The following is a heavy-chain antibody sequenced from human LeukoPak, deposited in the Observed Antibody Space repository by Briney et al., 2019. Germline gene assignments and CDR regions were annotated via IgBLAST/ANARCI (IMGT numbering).Heavy chain of an antibody. V-gene: IGHV4-38-2*01. CDR1: GYSISSGYY. CDR2: IYHSGST. Sequence: PSETLSLTCAVSGYSISSGYYWGWIRQLPGKGLEWIGSIYHSGSTYYNPSLKSRVTISVDTSKNQFSLKLSSVTAADTAVYYCARRDDYSSLGFDYWGQGTLVTVSS. J-gene: IGHJ4*02. D-gene: IGHD4-11*01. CDR3: ARRDDYSSLGFDY.